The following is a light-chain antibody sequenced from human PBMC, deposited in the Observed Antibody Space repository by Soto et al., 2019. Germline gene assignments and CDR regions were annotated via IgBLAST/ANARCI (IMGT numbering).Light chain of an antibody. J-gene: IGLJ2*01. V-gene: IGLV2-14*01. CDR2: EVS. Sequence: QSALTQPASVSGSPGQSFTISCTGTSSDVGGYNYVSWYQHHPGKAPKLMIYEVSNRPSGVSNRFSGSKSGNTASLTISGLQGDDEADYYCNSYTSSSTVVFGGGTKLTVL. CDR1: SSDVGGYNY. CDR3: NSYTSSSTVV.